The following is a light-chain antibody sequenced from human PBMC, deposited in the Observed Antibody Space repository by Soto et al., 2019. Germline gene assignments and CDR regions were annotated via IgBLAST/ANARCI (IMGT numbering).Light chain of an antibody. J-gene: IGLJ1*01. CDR1: SSDVGGYNY. CDR2: DVS. Sequence: QSVLTQPASVPGSPGQSITISCTGTSSDVGGYNYVSWYQQHPGKAPKLMIYDVSNRPSGVSNRFSGSKSGNTASLTISGLQAEDEADYYCSSYTSSSPYVFGTGTKLTVL. CDR3: SSYTSSSPYV. V-gene: IGLV2-14*01.